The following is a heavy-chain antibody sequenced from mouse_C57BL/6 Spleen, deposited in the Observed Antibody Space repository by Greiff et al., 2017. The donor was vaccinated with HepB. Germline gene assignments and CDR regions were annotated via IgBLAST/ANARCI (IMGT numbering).Heavy chain of an antibody. CDR2: ILPGSGST. CDR3: ASPGGGYYAMDY. Sequence: QVQLQQSGAELMKPGASVKLSCKATGYTFTGYWIEWVKQRPGHGLEWIGEILPGSGSTNYNEKFKGKATFTADTSSNTAYMQLSILTTEDSAIYYCASPGGGYYAMDYWGQGTSVTVSS. J-gene: IGHJ4*01. CDR1: GYTFTGYW. V-gene: IGHV1-9*01.